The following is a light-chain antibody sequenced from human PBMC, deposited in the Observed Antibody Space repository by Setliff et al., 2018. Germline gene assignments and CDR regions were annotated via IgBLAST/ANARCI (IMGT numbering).Light chain of an antibody. CDR1: VLAKKY. CDR3: YSAADNNVV. J-gene: IGLJ2*01. CDR2: KDS. Sequence: SYELTQPSSVPVSPGQTARITCSGDVLAKKYARWFQQKPGQAPVLVIYKDSERPSGIPERFSGSSSGTTVTLTISGAQVEDEADYYCYSAADNNVVFGGGTKVTV. V-gene: IGLV3-27*01.